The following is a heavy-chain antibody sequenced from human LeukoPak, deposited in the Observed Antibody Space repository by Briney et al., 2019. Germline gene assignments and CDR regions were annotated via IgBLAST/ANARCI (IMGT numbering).Heavy chain of an antibody. CDR1: GFTFSSYA. D-gene: IGHD6-13*01. V-gene: IGHV3-23*01. Sequence: PGGSLRLSCAASGFTFSSYAMSWIRQAPGKGLEWVSAISGSGGSTYYAYSVRGRFTISRDNSKNRLYLQMNSLRAEDTAVYYCAKGAHKYSSSSQPFDYWGQGTLVTVSS. CDR2: ISGSGGST. CDR3: AKGAHKYSSSSQPFDY. J-gene: IGHJ4*02.